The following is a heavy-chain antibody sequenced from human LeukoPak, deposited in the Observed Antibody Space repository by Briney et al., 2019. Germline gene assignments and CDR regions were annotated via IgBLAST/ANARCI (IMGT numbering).Heavy chain of an antibody. D-gene: IGHD1-26*01. V-gene: IGHV4-61*02. CDR2: IYTSGST. CDR3: ATDTPGGIY. Sequence: SQTLSLTCTVSGGSISSGSYYWSWIRQPAGKGLEWIGRIYTSGSTNYNPSLKSRVTISVDTSKNQFSLKLSSVTAADTAVCYCATDTPGGIYWGQGTLVTVSS. J-gene: IGHJ4*02. CDR1: GGSISSGSYY.